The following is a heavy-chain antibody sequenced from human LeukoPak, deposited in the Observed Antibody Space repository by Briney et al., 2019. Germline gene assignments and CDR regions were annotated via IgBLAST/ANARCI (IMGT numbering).Heavy chain of an antibody. CDR3: ARAIVVVPAAPGWFDPFDP. CDR1: GYTFTSYG. Sequence: GASVKVSCKASGYTFTSYGISWVRQAPGQGLEWMGWISAYNGNTNYAQKLQGRVTMTTDTSTSTAYMELRSLRSDDTAVYYCARAIVVVPAAPGWFDPFDPWGQGTLVTVSS. J-gene: IGHJ5*02. CDR2: ISAYNGNT. V-gene: IGHV1-18*01. D-gene: IGHD2-2*01.